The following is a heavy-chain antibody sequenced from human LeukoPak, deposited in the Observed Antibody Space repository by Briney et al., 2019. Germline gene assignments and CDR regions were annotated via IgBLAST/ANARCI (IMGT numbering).Heavy chain of an antibody. CDR1: GGSISSGGYY. V-gene: IGHV4-31*03. Sequence: SETLSLTCTVSGGSISSGGYYWSCIRQHPGKGLEWIGYIYYSGSTYYNPSLKSRVTISVDTSKNQFSLKLSSVTAADTAVYYYARGRVGATNYWGQGTLVTVSS. J-gene: IGHJ4*02. CDR2: IYYSGST. CDR3: ARGRVGATNY. D-gene: IGHD1-26*01.